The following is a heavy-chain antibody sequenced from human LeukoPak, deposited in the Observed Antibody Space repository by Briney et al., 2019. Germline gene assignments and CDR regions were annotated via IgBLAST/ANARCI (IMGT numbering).Heavy chain of an antibody. D-gene: IGHD3-22*01. J-gene: IGHJ4*02. CDR1: GGSISSGDYY. CDR3: ARDGRDSSGPTPFDY. CDR2: IYYSGST. V-gene: IGHV4-31*02. Sequence: SETLSLTCTVSGGSISSGDYYWSWIRQHPGKGLEWIGYIYYSGSTYYNPSLKSRVTISVDTSKNQFSLKLSSVTAADTAVYYCARDGRDSSGPTPFDYWGQGTLVTVSS.